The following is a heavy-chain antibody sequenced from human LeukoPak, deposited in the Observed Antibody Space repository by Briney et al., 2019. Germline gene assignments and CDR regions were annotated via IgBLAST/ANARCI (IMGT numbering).Heavy chain of an antibody. CDR2: IYYRWDT. D-gene: IGHD3-10*01. Sequence: SETLSLTCTVSSGSIRSDNYYWSLIRQFPGKGLEWIGYIYYRWDTYYNPSLKSRVSISVDTSKNHFSLNLISVTAADTAIYYCARLYGSGRNYLDYWGQGKLVTVSS. CDR1: SGSIRSDNYY. CDR3: ARLYGSGRNYLDY. J-gene: IGHJ4*02. V-gene: IGHV4-31*03.